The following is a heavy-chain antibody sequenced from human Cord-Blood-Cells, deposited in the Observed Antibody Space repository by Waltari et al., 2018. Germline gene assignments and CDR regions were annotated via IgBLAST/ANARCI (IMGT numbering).Heavy chain of an antibody. CDR1: GGSISSGGYY. J-gene: IGHJ3*02. D-gene: IGHD2-15*01. Sequence: QVQLQESGPGLVKPSQTLSLTCTVSGGSISSGGYYWSWIRQHPGKGLEWIGYIYSRGGTNYTPSLKRRVTLSVDTSKNQFSLKLSSVTAAETAVYYCASADCGGGSCYNDDFDIWGHGTMVTVSS. V-gene: IGHV4-31*03. CDR3: ASADCGGGSCYNDDFDI. CDR2: IYSRGGT.